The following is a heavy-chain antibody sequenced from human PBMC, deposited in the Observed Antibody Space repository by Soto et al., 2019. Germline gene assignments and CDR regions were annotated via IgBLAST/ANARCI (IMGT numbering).Heavy chain of an antibody. J-gene: IGHJ4*02. CDR2: MYYSGSN. V-gene: IGHV4-31*03. CDR3: AREAVAAHYFDY. Sequence: QVQLQASGPGLVKPSQTLSLTCTVSGGSISSGGYYWSWIRQHPGEGLEWIWYMYYSGSNYYNPSLKSRVTISVDTSKNQFSLKLSSVNAADTAVYYCAREAVAAHYFDYWGQGTLVTVSS. CDR1: GGSISSGGYY. D-gene: IGHD6-19*01.